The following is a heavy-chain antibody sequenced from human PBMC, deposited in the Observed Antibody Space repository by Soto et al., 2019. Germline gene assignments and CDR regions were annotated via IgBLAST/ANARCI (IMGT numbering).Heavy chain of an antibody. D-gene: IGHD3-22*01. V-gene: IGHV1-2*02. Sequence: ASVKVSCKASGYTFTGYYMHWVRQAPGQGLEWMGWINPNSGGTNYAQKFQGRVTMTRDTSISTAYMELSRLRSDDTAVYYCARDRADSSGYYYYYYGMDVWGQGTTVTVSS. CDR2: INPNSGGT. CDR3: ARDRADSSGYYYYYYGMDV. CDR1: GYTFTGYY. J-gene: IGHJ6*02.